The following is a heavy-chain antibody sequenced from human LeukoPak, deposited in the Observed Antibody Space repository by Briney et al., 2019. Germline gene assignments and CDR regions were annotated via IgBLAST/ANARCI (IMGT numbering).Heavy chain of an antibody. CDR2: INSDGSST. CDR3: AKNYYDSSGNFDY. CDR1: GFTFSSYW. Sequence: GGSLRLSCAASGFTFSSYWMHWVRQAPGKGLVWVSRINSDGSSTSYADSVKGRFTISRDNSKNTLYLQMNSLRAEDTAVYYCAKNYYDSSGNFDYWGQGTLVTVSS. D-gene: IGHD3-22*01. J-gene: IGHJ4*02. V-gene: IGHV3-74*01.